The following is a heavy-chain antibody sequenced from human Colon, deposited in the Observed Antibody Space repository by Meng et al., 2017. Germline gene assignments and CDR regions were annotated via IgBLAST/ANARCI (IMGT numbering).Heavy chain of an antibody. CDR2: INHTGNT. CDR3: ARSVRLGVAGKSGAY. CDR1: GGSFSGYS. J-gene: IGHJ4*02. V-gene: IGHV4-34*01. Sequence: QVQRQQWGAGLLKPSATLSLTCAVYGGSFSGYSWSWIRQPPGKGLEWIGEINHTGNTCYNPSLKSRLTISVDTSKNQFSLNLSSVTAADTALYYCARSVRLGVAGKSGAYWGQGTLVTVSS. D-gene: IGHD6-19*01.